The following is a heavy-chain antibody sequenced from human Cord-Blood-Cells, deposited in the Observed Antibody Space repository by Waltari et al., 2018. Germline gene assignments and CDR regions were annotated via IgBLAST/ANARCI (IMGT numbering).Heavy chain of an antibody. CDR2: IDWDDDK. J-gene: IGHJ5*02. V-gene: IGHV2-70*15. CDR3: ARTRTIFGVVTMAFDP. CDR1: GFSLSPSGLC. D-gene: IGHD3-3*01. Sequence: QVTLRESGPALVKPTQTLTLTCTFSGFSLSPSGLCGSWIRHPPGKALEWLARIDWDDDKYYSTSLKTRLTISKDTSKNQVVLTMTNMDPVDTATYYCARTRTIFGVVTMAFDPWGQGTLVTVSS.